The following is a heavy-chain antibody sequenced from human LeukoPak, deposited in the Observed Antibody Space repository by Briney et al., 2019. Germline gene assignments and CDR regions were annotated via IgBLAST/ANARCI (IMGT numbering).Heavy chain of an antibody. CDR3: AKGGSPSHNWFNS. CDR2: IRNNGSYE. V-gene: IGHV3-30*02. D-gene: IGHD2-15*01. J-gene: IGHJ5*01. CDR1: VCTLRDYG. Sequence: SLRLSRVASVCTLRDYGMHLVRLAPRTGLEGVAFIRNNGSYEYYPDSVKGRFTISRDNSRNALFLQRTSLRAEDTAVYYCAKGGSPSHNWFNSWGQGTLVTVSS.